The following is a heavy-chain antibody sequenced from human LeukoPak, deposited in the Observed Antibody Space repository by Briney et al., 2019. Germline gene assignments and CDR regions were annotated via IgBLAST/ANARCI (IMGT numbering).Heavy chain of an antibody. CDR2: INPNSGGT. CDR3: ARGLQIQLWSVYFDY. D-gene: IGHD5-18*01. V-gene: IGHV1-2*06. Sequence: GASVNVSCKASGYTFTGYYMHWVRQAPGQGLEWMGRINPNSGGTNYAQKFQGRVTMTRDTSISTAYMELSRLRSDDTAVYYCARGLQIQLWSVYFDYWGQGTLVTVSS. J-gene: IGHJ4*02. CDR1: GYTFTGYY.